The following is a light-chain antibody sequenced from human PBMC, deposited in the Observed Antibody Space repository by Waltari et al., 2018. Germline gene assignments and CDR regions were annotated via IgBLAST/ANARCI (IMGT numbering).Light chain of an antibody. CDR3: QQRDKWVT. J-gene: IGKJ3*01. CDR1: QGVGTS. Sequence: EIVLTQSPATLSLSPGDRATLSCRASQGVGTSVGWYQQRPGQAPRLLVYDASNRATGIPARFSGSGSGTYFTLTISSLETEDFAVYYCQQRDKWVTFGPGTTVEIK. CDR2: DAS. V-gene: IGKV3-11*01.